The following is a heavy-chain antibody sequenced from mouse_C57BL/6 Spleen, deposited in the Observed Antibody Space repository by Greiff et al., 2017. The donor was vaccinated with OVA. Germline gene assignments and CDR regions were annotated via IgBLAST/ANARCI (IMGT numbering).Heavy chain of an antibody. V-gene: IGHV5-17*01. CDR2: ISSGSSTI. D-gene: IGHD2-3*01. CDR3: ARPFYCGFSMDY. CDR1: GFTFSDYG. J-gene: IGHJ4*01. Sequence: EVKLVESGGGLVKPGGSLKLSCAASGFTFSDYGMHWVRQAPEKGLEWVAYISSGSSTIYYADTVKGRFTISRDNAKNTLFLQMTSLRSEDTAMYYCARPFYCGFSMDYWGQGTSVTVSS.